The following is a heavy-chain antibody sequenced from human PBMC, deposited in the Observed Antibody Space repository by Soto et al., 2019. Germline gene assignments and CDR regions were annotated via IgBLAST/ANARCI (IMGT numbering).Heavy chain of an antibody. CDR2: ISSTGSII. D-gene: IGHD1-1*01. J-gene: IGHJ6*02. V-gene: IGHV3-48*03. CDR3: ARGKQPLMYKSYGMDV. Sequence: PGGYLRLSCAASGFILSSYEVNWVRQAPGKGLEWVSYISSTGSIIYYADSVKGRFTISRDNAKNSLYLQLNSLRAEDTAVYYCARGKQPLMYKSYGMDVWGQGTTVTVSS. CDR1: GFILSSYE.